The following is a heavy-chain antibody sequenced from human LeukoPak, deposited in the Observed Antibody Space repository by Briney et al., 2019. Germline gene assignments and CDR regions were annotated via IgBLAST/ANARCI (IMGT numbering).Heavy chain of an antibody. CDR2: IYYSGST. Sequence: SETLSLTCTVSGGSISSYYWSWIRQPPGKGLEWIGYIYYSGSTNYNPSLKSRVTISVDTSKNQFSLKLSSVTAADTAVYYCARAMSIYDFWSGYYFDYWGQGTLVTVSS. J-gene: IGHJ4*02. D-gene: IGHD3-3*01. CDR3: ARAMSIYDFWSGYYFDY. V-gene: IGHV4-59*01. CDR1: GGSISSYY.